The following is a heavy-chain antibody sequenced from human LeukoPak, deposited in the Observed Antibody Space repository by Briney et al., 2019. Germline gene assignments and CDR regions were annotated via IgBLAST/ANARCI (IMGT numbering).Heavy chain of an antibody. CDR3: ATVAVIRGVTYFDY. CDR1: GGSISSYY. Sequence: SETLSLTCTVSGGSISSYYWSWIRQPPGKGLEWIAYPFYSGSTDYNPSLESRVTISVDTSKNQFSLKLRSVAAADTAVYYCATVAVIRGVTYFDYWGQGTLVTVSS. J-gene: IGHJ4*02. V-gene: IGHV4-59*01. D-gene: IGHD3-10*01. CDR2: PFYSGST.